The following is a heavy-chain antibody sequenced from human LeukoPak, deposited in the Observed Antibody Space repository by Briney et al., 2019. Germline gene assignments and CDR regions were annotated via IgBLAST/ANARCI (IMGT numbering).Heavy chain of an antibody. CDR2: IYYTGST. D-gene: IGHD6-13*01. Sequence: SETLSLTCTVSGGSIGSYYWSWIRQPPGKGLEWIGYIYYTGSTNYNPSLKSRVTISVDTSKNQFSLKLSSVTAADTAVYYCASSSWYGNWFDPWGQGTLVTVSS. J-gene: IGHJ5*02. V-gene: IGHV4-59*01. CDR3: ASSSWYGNWFDP. CDR1: GGSIGSYY.